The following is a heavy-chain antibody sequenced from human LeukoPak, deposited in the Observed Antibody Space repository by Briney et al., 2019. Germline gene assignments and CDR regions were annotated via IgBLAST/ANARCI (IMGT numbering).Heavy chain of an antibody. D-gene: IGHD2-2*02. V-gene: IGHV1-18*01. CDR3: ARDRAAITSAWFDP. Sequence: ASVKVSCKASGYTFTSYGISWVRQAPGQGLEWRGWISAYNGNTNYAQKLQGRVTMTTDTSTSTAYMELRSLRSDDTAVYYCARDRAAITSAWFDPWGQGTLVTVSS. CDR1: GYTFTSYG. CDR2: ISAYNGNT. J-gene: IGHJ5*02.